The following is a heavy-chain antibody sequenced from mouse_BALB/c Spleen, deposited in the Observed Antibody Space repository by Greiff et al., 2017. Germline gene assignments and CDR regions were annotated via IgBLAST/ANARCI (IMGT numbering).Heavy chain of an antibody. J-gene: IGHJ3*01. CDR2: ISSGSSTI. CDR3: ARRIYYDYEGVAY. CDR1: GFTFSSFG. V-gene: IGHV5-17*02. D-gene: IGHD2-4*01. Sequence: DVMLVESGGGLVQPGGSRKLSCAASGFTFSSFGMHWVRQAPEKGLEWVAYISSGSSTIYYADTVKGRFTISRDNPKNTLFLQMTSLRSEDTAMYYCARRIYYDYEGVAYWGQGTLVTVSA.